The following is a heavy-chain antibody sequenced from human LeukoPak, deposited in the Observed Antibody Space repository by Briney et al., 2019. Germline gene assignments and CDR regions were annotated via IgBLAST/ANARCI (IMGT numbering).Heavy chain of an antibody. V-gene: IGHV3-30-3*01. CDR1: GFTFSSYA. Sequence: PGRSLRLSCAASGFTFSSYAMHWVRQAPGKGLEWVAVISYDGSNKYYADSVKGRFTISRDNSKNTLYLQMNSLRAEDTAVCYCTVWGIVVVVAAKVPGNWGQGTLVTVSS. CDR3: TVWGIVVVVAAKVPGN. D-gene: IGHD2-15*01. CDR2: ISYDGSNK. J-gene: IGHJ4*02.